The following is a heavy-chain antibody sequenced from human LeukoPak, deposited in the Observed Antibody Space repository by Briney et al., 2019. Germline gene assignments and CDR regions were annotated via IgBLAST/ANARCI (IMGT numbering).Heavy chain of an antibody. CDR3: AKGLAAAGTFYYYYMDV. J-gene: IGHJ6*03. D-gene: IGHD6-13*01. Sequence: PGGSLRLSCEASGFTFSSYAMHWVRQAPGKGLEWVAVIWYGGSNKYYADSVKGRFTISRDNSKNTLYLQMNSLRAEDTAVYYCAKGLAAAGTFYYYYMDVWGKGTTVTVSS. CDR2: IWYGGSNK. V-gene: IGHV3-30*02. CDR1: GFTFSSYA.